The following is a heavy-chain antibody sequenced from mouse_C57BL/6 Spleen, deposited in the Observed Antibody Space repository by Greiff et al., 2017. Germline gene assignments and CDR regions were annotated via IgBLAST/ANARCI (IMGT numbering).Heavy chain of an antibody. CDR3: ARGAYYYGSSYGAMDY. CDR1: GYSFTGYY. J-gene: IGHJ4*01. D-gene: IGHD1-1*01. V-gene: IGHV1-43*01. Sequence: VQLQQSGPELVKPGASVKISCKASGYSFTGYYMHWVKQSSEKSLEWIGEINPSTGGTSYNQKFKGKATLTVDKSSSTAYMQLKSLTSEDSAVYYCARGAYYYGSSYGAMDYWGQGTSVTVSS. CDR2: INPSTGGT.